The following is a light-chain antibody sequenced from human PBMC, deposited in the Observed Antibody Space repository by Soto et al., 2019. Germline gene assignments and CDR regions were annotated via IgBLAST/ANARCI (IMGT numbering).Light chain of an antibody. V-gene: IGKV3-11*01. CDR2: HAC. Sequence: EIVLTQSPATLSLSPGERATLSCRASQSVSGYIAWYQQKLGQAPRLLIYHACNRPTGIPARFSGSGSETDFTLTITSLEPEEFAVYYCLQRYTRPPLTFGQGTRLELK. CDR1: QSVSGY. J-gene: IGKJ5*01. CDR3: LQRYTRPPLT.